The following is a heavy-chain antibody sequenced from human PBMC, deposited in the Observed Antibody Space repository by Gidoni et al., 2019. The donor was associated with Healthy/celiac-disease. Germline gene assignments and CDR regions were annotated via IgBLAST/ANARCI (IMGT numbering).Heavy chain of an antibody. CDR1: GFTFSNAW. CDR2: IKSKTDGGTT. D-gene: IGHD5-18*01. Sequence: EVQLVESGGGLVKPGGSLRLSCAASGFTFSNAWTSWVRQAPGKGLEWVGRIKSKTDGGTTDYAAPVKGRFTISRDDSKNTLYLQMNSLKTEDTAVYYCTTPSRYTPFDYWGQGTLVTVSS. CDR3: TTPSRYTPFDY. V-gene: IGHV3-15*01. J-gene: IGHJ4*02.